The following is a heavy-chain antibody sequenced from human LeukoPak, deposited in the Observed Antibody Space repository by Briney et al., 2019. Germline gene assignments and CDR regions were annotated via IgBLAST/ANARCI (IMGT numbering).Heavy chain of an antibody. D-gene: IGHD6-13*01. CDR2: IYTSGST. J-gene: IGHJ4*02. Sequence: SETLSLTCTVSGGSISSYYWSWIRQPPGKGLEWIGYIYTSGSTNYNPSLKSRVTISVDTSKNQFSLKLSSVTAAGTAVYYCARSYSSSWFFDYWGQGTLVTVSS. CDR1: GGSISSYY. CDR3: ARSYSSSWFFDY. V-gene: IGHV4-4*09.